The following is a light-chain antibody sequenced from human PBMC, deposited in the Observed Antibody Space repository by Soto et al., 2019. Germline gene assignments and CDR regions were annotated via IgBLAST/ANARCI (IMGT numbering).Light chain of an antibody. CDR3: QQYGDSPRT. V-gene: IGKV1-12*01. CDR1: QAIDSW. CDR2: TGS. Sequence: DIQMTQSPLSVSASVGDRVTMTCRASQAIDSWLAWYQQKPGEAPKLLIFTGSLLHSGVPPRFSGSGSGTDFTLTIARLEPEDFAVYYCQQYGDSPRTFGQGTRLEIK. J-gene: IGKJ5*01.